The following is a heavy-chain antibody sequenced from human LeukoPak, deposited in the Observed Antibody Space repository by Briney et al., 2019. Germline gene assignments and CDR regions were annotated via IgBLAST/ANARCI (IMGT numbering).Heavy chain of an antibody. Sequence: TLSHTRTLSGGPNSRDSYHWSWIRQPAGKGLEWIGRIYTSGSTNYNPSLKSRVTISVDTSKNQFSLMLSSVTAADTAVYYCARGGSLPGGPPLWGQGTLVTVSS. V-gene: IGHV4-61*02. CDR1: GGPNSRDSYH. J-gene: IGHJ4*02. CDR3: ARGGSLPGGPPL. CDR2: IYTSGST. D-gene: IGHD4-17*01.